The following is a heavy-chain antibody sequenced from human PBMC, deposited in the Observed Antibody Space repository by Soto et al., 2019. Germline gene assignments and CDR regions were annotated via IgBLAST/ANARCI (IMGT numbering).Heavy chain of an antibody. CDR3: AKDLSPSISENAFDI. D-gene: IGHD6-6*01. CDR1: GFTFDDYA. Sequence: QLGVSLRLSCAASGFTFDDYAMHWVRQAPGKGLEWVSGISWNSGSIGYADSVKGRFTISRDNAKNSLYLQMNSLRAEDTALYYCAKDLSPSISENAFDIWGQGTMVTVSS. CDR2: ISWNSGSI. J-gene: IGHJ3*02. V-gene: IGHV3-9*01.